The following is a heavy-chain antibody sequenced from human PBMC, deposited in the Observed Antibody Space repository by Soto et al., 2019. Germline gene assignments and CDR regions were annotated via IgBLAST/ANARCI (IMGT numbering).Heavy chain of an antibody. D-gene: IGHD6-13*01. V-gene: IGHV4-31*03. CDR1: DGSLSSGGYY. Sequence: SETLSLTCSVSDGSLSSGGYYWTWIRQPPGKGLEWTGFIHGGGSTLYSPSLKSRLTISTESSERQFSLRLSSVTAADTAVYYCVRGKDKDDSSFWFYWGQGIPVTVSS. CDR3: VRGKDKDDSSFWFY. CDR2: IHGGGST. J-gene: IGHJ4*01.